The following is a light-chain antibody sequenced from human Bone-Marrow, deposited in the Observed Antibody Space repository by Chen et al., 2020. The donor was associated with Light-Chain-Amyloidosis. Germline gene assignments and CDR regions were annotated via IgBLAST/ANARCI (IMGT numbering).Light chain of an antibody. CDR1: SGSIATNY. CDR2: EDD. Sequence: NFMLTQPHSVSESPGKTVIISCTRSSGSIATNYVQWYQKRPGSSPTTVIDEDDQRPSGVPDRFSRSIDRSSNSASLTISGLKTDDEADYYCQSYQGSSQGVFGGGTKLTVL. CDR3: QSYQGSSQGV. J-gene: IGLJ3*02. V-gene: IGLV6-57*01.